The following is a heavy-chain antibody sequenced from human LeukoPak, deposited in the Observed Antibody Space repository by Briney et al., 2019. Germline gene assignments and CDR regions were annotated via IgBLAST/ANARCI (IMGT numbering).Heavy chain of an antibody. D-gene: IGHD3-16*01. Sequence: SETLSLTCTVSGGSISSSSYYWGWIRQPPGKGLEWIGSIYYSGSTYYNPSLKSRLSISVDTSKNQFSLKLSSVTAADTAVYYCARDLGGTFSFDYWGQGTLVTVSS. V-gene: IGHV4-39*07. CDR1: GGSISSSSYY. CDR2: IYYSGST. CDR3: ARDLGGTFSFDY. J-gene: IGHJ4*02.